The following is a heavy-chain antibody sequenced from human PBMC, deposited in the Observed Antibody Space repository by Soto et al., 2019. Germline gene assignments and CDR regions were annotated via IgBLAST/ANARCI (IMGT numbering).Heavy chain of an antibody. CDR3: ARGYCSISSCSNWLDP. CDR1: GGSISSGYS. D-gene: IGHD2-2*01. V-gene: IGHV4-30-2*01. J-gene: IGHJ5*02. Sequence: QLQLQESGSGLVKPPQTLSLTCAVSGGSISSGYSWSWIRQPPGKGLEWIGYIYHSGITYYNPSLKSRVTISVDRSKNQFSLKLSSVTAADTAVYYCARGYCSISSCSNWLDPWGQGTLVTVSS. CDR2: IYHSGIT.